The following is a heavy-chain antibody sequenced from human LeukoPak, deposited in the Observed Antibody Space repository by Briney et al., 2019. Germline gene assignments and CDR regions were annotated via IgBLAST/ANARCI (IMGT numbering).Heavy chain of an antibody. J-gene: IGHJ4*02. D-gene: IGHD3-22*01. CDR2: ISYDGSNK. CDR3: AKDLRLGSITMTWGATEMDY. CDR1: GFTFSSYA. V-gene: IGHV3-30*18. Sequence: PGGSLRLSCAASGFTFSSYAMSWVRQAPGKGLEWVAVISYDGSNKYHADSVKGRFTISRDNSKNTLYLQMNSLRAEDTAVYYCAKDLRLGSITMTWGATEMDYWGQGTLVTVSS.